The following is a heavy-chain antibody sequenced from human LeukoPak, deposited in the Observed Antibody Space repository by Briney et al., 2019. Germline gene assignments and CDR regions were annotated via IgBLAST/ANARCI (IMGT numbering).Heavy chain of an antibody. Sequence: GESLKISCKASGYSFSNYWIAWVRQMPGKGLEWMGILYPGDSDTRYSPSFQGQVTISADKSINTSYLQWSSLKASDTAIYYCAKGRQQLASLTWFDPWGQGTLVTVSP. CDR1: GYSFSNYW. J-gene: IGHJ5*02. CDR2: LYPGDSDT. CDR3: AKGRQQLASLTWFDP. V-gene: IGHV5-51*01. D-gene: IGHD6-13*01.